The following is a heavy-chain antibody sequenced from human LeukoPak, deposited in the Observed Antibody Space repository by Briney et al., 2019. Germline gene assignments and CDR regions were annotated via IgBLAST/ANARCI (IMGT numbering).Heavy chain of an antibody. Sequence: KPGGSLRLSCAASGFTFYDYAMHWVRQVPGKSLEWFGGANRDSSTIAYGDSVRGRFTISRDKARNYLYLQMNSLRTEDTALYYCAKDLAVGTTPRVYAFDVWGQGTMVTVS. CDR2: ANRDSSTI. CDR1: GFTFYDYA. J-gene: IGHJ3*01. V-gene: IGHV3-9*01. D-gene: IGHD1-26*01. CDR3: AKDLAVGTTPRVYAFDV.